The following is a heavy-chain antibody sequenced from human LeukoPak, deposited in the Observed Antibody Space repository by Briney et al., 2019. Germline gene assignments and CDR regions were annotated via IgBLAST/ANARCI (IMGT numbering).Heavy chain of an antibody. CDR3: AGGMYDGLESPLGY. Sequence: ASVKVSCKASGYTFTSYGISWVRQAPGQGLEWMGWISAYNGNTNYAQKLQGRVTMTTDTSASTAYMELRSLRSDDTAVYYCAGGMYDGLESPLGYWGQGTLVTVSS. D-gene: IGHD3-3*01. CDR2: ISAYNGNT. CDR1: GYTFTSYG. V-gene: IGHV1-18*01. J-gene: IGHJ4*02.